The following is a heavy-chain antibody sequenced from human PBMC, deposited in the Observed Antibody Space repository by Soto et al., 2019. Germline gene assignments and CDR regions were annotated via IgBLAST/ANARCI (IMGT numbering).Heavy chain of an antibody. CDR3: ATAQPQGSSWYYYYYYGMEV. CDR1: GYTVTSYD. CDR2: MNPNSGNT. D-gene: IGHD6-13*01. Sequence: ASGKVSGKASGYTVTSYDINWVRQATGQWLEWMGWMNPNSGNTGYAQKFQGRVTMTRNTSISTAYMELKSLRSEDTAVYSCATAQPQGSSWYYYYYYGMEVWGQGTTVTVSS. J-gene: IGHJ6*01. V-gene: IGHV1-8*01.